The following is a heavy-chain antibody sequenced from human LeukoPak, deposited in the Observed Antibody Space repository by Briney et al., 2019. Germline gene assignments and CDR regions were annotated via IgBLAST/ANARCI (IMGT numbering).Heavy chain of an antibody. D-gene: IGHD3-10*01. CDR1: GGTFSSYA. CDR2: IIPIFGTA. Sequence: SVRVSCKASGGTFSSYAISWVRQAPGQGLEWMGGIIPIFGTANYAQKFQGRVTITADKSTSTAYMELSSLRSEDTAVYYCARDLPFDGSGTYFPFDIWGQGTMVSVSS. J-gene: IGHJ3*02. V-gene: IGHV1-69*06. CDR3: ARDLPFDGSGTYFPFDI.